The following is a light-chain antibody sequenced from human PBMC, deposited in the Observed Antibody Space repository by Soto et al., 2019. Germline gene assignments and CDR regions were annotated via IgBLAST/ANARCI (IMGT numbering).Light chain of an antibody. Sequence: EIRLSQSLATLSLYPGERATLSCRASQSVSSNLAWYQQKPGQAPRLLIYDASKRATGIPARFSGSGSGTNFTLTISSLEPEDFAVYYCQRRRSWQVTFGQGRLPEVK. V-gene: IGKV3D-11*02. CDR2: DAS. CDR1: QSVSSN. CDR3: QRRRSWQVT. J-gene: IGKJ5*01.